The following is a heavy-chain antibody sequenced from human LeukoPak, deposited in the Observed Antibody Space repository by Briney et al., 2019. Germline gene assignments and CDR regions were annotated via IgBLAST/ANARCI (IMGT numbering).Heavy chain of an antibody. J-gene: IGHJ1*01. CDR3: AREGYCSGTSCHSGAHFQH. CDR1: GYSFTIYY. Sequence: ASVKVSCKASGYSFTIYYMHWLRQAPGQGLEWMGIINLSNGATTYAQNFQGRVAMTRDMSTSTVYMELSSLRSADTAVYYCAREGYCSGTSCHSGAHFQHWGQGTLVTVSS. D-gene: IGHD2-15*01. V-gene: IGHV1-46*01. CDR2: INLSNGAT.